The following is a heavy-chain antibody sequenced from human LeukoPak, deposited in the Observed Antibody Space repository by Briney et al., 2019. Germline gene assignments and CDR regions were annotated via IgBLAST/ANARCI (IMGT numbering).Heavy chain of an antibody. J-gene: IGHJ4*02. CDR1: GFTFSDYY. V-gene: IGHV3-11*01. Sequence: PGRSLRLSCAVSGFTFSDYYMSWFRQAPGKGLEWLSYISGSGSSTYYADSVRGRFTISRDNSQNSLYLQMNSLRTEDTAVYYCAKRRDYFDHWGQGALVTVSS. CDR3: AKRRDYFDH. CDR2: ISGSGSST.